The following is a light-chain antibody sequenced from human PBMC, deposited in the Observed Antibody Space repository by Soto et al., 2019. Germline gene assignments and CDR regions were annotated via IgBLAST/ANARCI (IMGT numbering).Light chain of an antibody. Sequence: EIVMTQSPVTLSVSPGERVTLSCRASQSVNSNLAWYQHKPGQTPRLLIYRASTRATGIPARFSGSGSGTEFTLTISSLQSEDFAVYYCQQYNNWPQTFGQGTKVEIK. CDR2: RAS. CDR3: QQYNNWPQT. CDR1: QSVNSN. J-gene: IGKJ1*01. V-gene: IGKV3-15*01.